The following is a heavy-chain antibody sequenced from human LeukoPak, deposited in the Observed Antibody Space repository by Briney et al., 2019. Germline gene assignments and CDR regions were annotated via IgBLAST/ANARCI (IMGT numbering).Heavy chain of an antibody. V-gene: IGHV1-18*04. J-gene: IGHJ4*02. D-gene: IGHD3-10*01. Sequence: ASVKVSCKASGYTFTGYYMHWVRQAPGQGLEWMGWISAYNGNTNYAQKLQGRVTMTTDTSTSTAYMELRSLRSDDTAVYYCARDIVTMVRGVIYFDYWGQGTLVTVSS. CDR1: GYTFTGYY. CDR3: ARDIVTMVRGVIYFDY. CDR2: ISAYNGNT.